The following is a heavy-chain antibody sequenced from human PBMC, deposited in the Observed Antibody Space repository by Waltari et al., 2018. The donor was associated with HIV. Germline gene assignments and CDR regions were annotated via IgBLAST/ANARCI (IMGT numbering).Heavy chain of an antibody. J-gene: IGHJ2*01. V-gene: IGHV4-34*01. CDR2: INHSGST. CDR1: GGSFSGYY. CDR3: ARGLPQGGIVVVPAAMGYFDL. Sequence: QVQLQQWGAGLLKPSETLSLPCAVYGGSFSGYYWSWIRQPPGTGREWIGEINHSGSTNYNPSLKSRVTISVDTSKNQFSLKLSSVTAADTAVYYCARGLPQGGIVVVPAAMGYFDLWGRGTLVTVSS. D-gene: IGHD2-2*01.